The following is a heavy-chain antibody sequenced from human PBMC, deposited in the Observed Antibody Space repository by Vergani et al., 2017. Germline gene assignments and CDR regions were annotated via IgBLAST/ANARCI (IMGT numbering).Heavy chain of an antibody. V-gene: IGHV3-23*01. D-gene: IGHD3-22*01. Sequence: EVQLLESGGGLVQPGGSLRLSCAASGFTFSSYAMSWVRQAPGKGLEWVSAISSNGGSTYYADSVKGRFTISRDNSKNTLYLQMSSLRAEDTAVYYCVKDKWLSDFGAWGQGTLVTVSS. CDR2: ISSNGGST. J-gene: IGHJ5*02. CDR1: GFTFSSYA. CDR3: VKDKWLSDFGA.